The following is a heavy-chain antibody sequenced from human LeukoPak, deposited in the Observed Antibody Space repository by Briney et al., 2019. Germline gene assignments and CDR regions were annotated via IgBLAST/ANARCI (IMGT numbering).Heavy chain of an antibody. CDR2: IYYSGST. Sequence: SQTLSLTCTVSGGSISSGSYYWSWIRQPAGKGLEWIGYIYYSGSTYYNPSLKSRVTMSVDTSKNQFSLKLSSLTAADTAVYYCAKEESSNWRPFDYWGQGTLVTVSS. CDR3: AKEESSNWRPFDY. J-gene: IGHJ4*02. V-gene: IGHV4-31*03. CDR1: GGSISSGSYY. D-gene: IGHD6-13*01.